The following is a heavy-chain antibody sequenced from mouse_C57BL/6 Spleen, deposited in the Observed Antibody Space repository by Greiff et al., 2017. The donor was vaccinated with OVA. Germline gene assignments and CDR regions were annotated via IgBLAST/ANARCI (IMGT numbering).Heavy chain of an antibody. CDR1: GYTFTSYW. V-gene: IGHV1-55*01. D-gene: IGHD3-2*02. CDR3: ARKGDSSGYEFAY. CDR2: IYPGSGST. Sequence: QVQLQQSGAELVKPGASVKMSCKASGYTFTSYWITWVKQRPGQGLEWIGDIYPGSGSTNYNEKFKSKATLTVDTSSSTAYMQLSSLTSEDSAVYYCARKGDSSGYEFAYWGQGTLVTVSA. J-gene: IGHJ3*01.